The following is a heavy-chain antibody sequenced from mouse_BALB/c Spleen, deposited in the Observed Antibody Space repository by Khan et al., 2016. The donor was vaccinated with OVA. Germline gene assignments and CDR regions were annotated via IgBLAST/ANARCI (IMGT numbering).Heavy chain of an antibody. D-gene: IGHD2-10*02. CDR1: GFNFSSYG. J-gene: IGHJ3*01. CDR2: ISGGGTYT. V-gene: IGHV5-9-2*01. CDR3: AGRRTSMSMTGFAY. Sequence: EVKLVESGGGLVKPGGSLKLSCVASGFNFSSYGMSWVRQTPEKRLEWVATISGGGTYTFYSDSVKGRFTISRDNAKNNLYLQMSSLRSEDPALXYCAGRRTSMSMTGFAYWGQGTLVTVSA.